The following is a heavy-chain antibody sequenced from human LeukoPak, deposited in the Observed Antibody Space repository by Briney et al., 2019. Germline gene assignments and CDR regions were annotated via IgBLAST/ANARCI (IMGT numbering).Heavy chain of an antibody. CDR2: IGTAGDT. CDR3: ARSGEGTRWEPYFDY. D-gene: IGHD1-26*01. V-gene: IGHV3-13*01. J-gene: IGHJ4*02. CDR1: GFTFSSYD. Sequence: GGSLRLSCAASGFTFSSYDMHWVRQATGKGLEWVSAIGTAGDTYYPGSVKGRFTISRENAKNSLYLQMNSLRAGDTAVYYCARSGEGTRWEPYFDYWGQGTLVTVSS.